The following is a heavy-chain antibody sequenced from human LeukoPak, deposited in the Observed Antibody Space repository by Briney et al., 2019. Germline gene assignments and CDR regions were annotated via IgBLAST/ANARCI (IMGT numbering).Heavy chain of an antibody. CDR1: GFTFSSYW. CDR2: ISGSGGST. V-gene: IGHV3-23*01. CDR3: AKGGRNYYDSSGYYYGGDYFDS. Sequence: GGSLRLSCAASGFTFSSYWMSWVRQAPGKGLEWVSAISGSGGSTYYADSVKGRFTISRDSSKNTLYLQMNSLRAEDTAVYYCAKGGRNYYDSSGYYYGGDYFDSWGQGTLVTVSS. D-gene: IGHD3-22*01. J-gene: IGHJ4*02.